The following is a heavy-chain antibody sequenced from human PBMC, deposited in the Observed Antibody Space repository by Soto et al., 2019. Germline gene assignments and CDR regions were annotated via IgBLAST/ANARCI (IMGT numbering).Heavy chain of an antibody. CDR1: GCSFTSYW. Sequence: GESLKLSYNGSGCSFTSYWVGWVRQMPGKGLEWMGIIYPGDSDTRYSPSFQGQVTISADKSINTAYLQWSSLKASDTAMYYCAKFLDIAAAGTHWGQGALVTVSS. V-gene: IGHV5-51*01. CDR2: IYPGDSDT. J-gene: IGHJ4*02. CDR3: AKFLDIAAAGTH. D-gene: IGHD6-13*01.